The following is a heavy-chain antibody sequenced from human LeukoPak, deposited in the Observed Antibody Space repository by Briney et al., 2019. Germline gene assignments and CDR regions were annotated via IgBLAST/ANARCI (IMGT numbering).Heavy chain of an antibody. J-gene: IGHJ3*02. CDR3: ARAAYYYDSSGIGGGDAFDI. V-gene: IGHV1-2*02. CDR2: INPNSGGT. D-gene: IGHD3-22*01. CDR1: GYTFTGYY. Sequence: ASVKVSCKASGYTFTGYYMHWVRQAPGQGLEWMGWINPNSGGTNYAQKFQGRVTITRNTSISTAYMELSSLRSEDTAMYYCARAAYYYDSSGIGGGDAFDIWGQGTMVTVSS.